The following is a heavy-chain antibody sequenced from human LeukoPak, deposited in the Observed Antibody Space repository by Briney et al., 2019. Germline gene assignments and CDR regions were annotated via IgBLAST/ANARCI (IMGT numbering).Heavy chain of an antibody. J-gene: IGHJ4*02. CDR3: ARVGPYCSSTSCYLGY. D-gene: IGHD2-2*01. Sequence: SVKVSCKASGGTFSSYAISWVRQAPGQGLEWMGGIIPIFGTANYAQKFQGRVTITADESTSTAYMELSSLRSEDTAVYYCARVGPYCSSTSCYLGYRGQGTLVTVSS. V-gene: IGHV1-69*13. CDR2: IIPIFGTA. CDR1: GGTFSSYA.